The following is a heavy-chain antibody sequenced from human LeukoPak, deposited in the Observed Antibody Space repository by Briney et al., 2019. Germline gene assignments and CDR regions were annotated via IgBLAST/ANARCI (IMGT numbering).Heavy chain of an antibody. CDR3: ARDQGIAAAGTDY. D-gene: IGHD6-13*01. V-gene: IGHV1-2*02. J-gene: IGHJ4*02. CDR1: GYTFTGYY. Sequence: ASVKVSCKASGYTFTGYYMHWVRQAPGQGLEWMEWINPNSGGTNYAQKFQGRVTMTRDTSISTAYMELSRLRSDDTAVYYCARDQGIAAAGTDYWGQGTLVTVSS. CDR2: INPNSGGT.